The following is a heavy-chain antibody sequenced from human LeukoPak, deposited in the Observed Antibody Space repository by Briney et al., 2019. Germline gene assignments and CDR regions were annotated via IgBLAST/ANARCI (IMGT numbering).Heavy chain of an antibody. CDR2: INPNSGGT. D-gene: IGHD6-19*01. V-gene: IGHV1-2*02. Sequence: ASVKVSCKASGYTFTGYYMHWVRRAPGQGLEWMGWINPNSGGTNYAQKFQGRVTMTRDTSISTAYMELSRLRSDDTAVYYCARENLFSSGWTPLPGYWGQGTLVTVSS. CDR1: GYTFTGYY. CDR3: ARENLFSSGWTPLPGY. J-gene: IGHJ4*02.